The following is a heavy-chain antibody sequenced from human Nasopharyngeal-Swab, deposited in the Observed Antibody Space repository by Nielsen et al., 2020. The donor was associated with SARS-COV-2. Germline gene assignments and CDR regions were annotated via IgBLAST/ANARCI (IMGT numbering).Heavy chain of an antibody. V-gene: IGHV3-21*01. CDR3: ARDRPYYDFWSGSAFDI. Sequence: GGSLRLSCAASGFTFSSYSMNWVRQAPGKGLEWVSSISSSSYIYYADSVKGRFTISRDNAKNSLYLQMNSLRAEDTAVYYCARDRPYYDFWSGSAFDIWGQGTMVTVSS. CDR1: GFTFSSYS. J-gene: IGHJ3*02. CDR2: ISSSSYI. D-gene: IGHD3-3*01.